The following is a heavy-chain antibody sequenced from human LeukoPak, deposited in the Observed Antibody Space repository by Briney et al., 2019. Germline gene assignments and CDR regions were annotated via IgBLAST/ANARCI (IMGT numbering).Heavy chain of an antibody. CDR3: ATNLYH. Sequence: GGSLRLSCAASGFTFSGYWMSWVRQAPGKGLEWVANIKQDGSEKYYVDSVKGRFTISRDNAKNSLYLQMNSLRAEDTAVYYCATNLYHWGQGTMVTVSS. V-gene: IGHV3-7*01. D-gene: IGHD1-14*01. J-gene: IGHJ3*01. CDR1: GFTFSGYW. CDR2: IKQDGSEK.